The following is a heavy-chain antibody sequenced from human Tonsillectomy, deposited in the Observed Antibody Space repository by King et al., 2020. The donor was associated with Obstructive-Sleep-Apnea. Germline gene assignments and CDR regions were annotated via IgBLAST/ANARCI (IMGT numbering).Heavy chain of an antibody. Sequence: QLVQSGGGLVQPGGSLRLSCVASGFTVSSNYMSWVRQAPGKGLEWVSIIYSGGSTYYADSVKGRFTISRDNSKNTVYLQMNSLRPEDTAVYYCAKDRRDQLLSNDAFDIWGQGTMVTVSS. V-gene: IGHV3-66*01. D-gene: IGHD2-2*01. CDR3: AKDRRDQLLSNDAFDI. CDR2: IYSGGST. J-gene: IGHJ3*02. CDR1: GFTVSSNY.